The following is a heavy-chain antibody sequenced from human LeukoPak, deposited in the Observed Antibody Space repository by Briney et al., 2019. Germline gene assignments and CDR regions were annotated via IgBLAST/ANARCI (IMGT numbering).Heavy chain of an antibody. CDR3: AREASYYYDSSGYNKGFDP. Sequence: SETLSLTCAVSGGFISSGGYSWSWIRQPPGKGLEWIGYIYHSGSTYYNPSLKSRVTISVDRSKNQFSLKLSSVTAADTAVYYCAREASYYYDSSGYNKGFDPWGQGTLVTVSS. CDR2: IYHSGST. J-gene: IGHJ5*02. D-gene: IGHD3-22*01. V-gene: IGHV4-30-2*01. CDR1: GGFISSGGYS.